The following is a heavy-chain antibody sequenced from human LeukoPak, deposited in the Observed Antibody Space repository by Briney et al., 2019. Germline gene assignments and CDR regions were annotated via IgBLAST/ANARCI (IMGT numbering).Heavy chain of an antibody. Sequence: ASVKVSCKTSGHTFAGYYLHWVRQAPGQGLEWMGRINPNSGGTNYAQKFQGRVTMTRDTSISTAYMELSRLRSDDTAVYYCARDRSGLTGYWGQGTLVTVSS. CDR3: ARDRSGLTGY. J-gene: IGHJ4*02. V-gene: IGHV1-2*06. CDR2: INPNSGGT. D-gene: IGHD6-19*01. CDR1: GHTFAGYY.